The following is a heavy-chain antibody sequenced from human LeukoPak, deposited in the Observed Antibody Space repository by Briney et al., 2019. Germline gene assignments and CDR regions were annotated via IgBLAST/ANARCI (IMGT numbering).Heavy chain of an antibody. D-gene: IGHD1-14*01. CDR2: IYSSDT. V-gene: IGHV4-59*01. Sequence: SETLSLTCTVSGVSISDYYWSWIRQPPGRGLEWIGYIYSSDTNHDPSLKRRVTISVDTSKNQFSLPLSSVTAADTAVYYCARYRAFDIWGQGIMVTVSS. CDR3: ARYRAFDI. CDR1: GVSISDYY. J-gene: IGHJ3*02.